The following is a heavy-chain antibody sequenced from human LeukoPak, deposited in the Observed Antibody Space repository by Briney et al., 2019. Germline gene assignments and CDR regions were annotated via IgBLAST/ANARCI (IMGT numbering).Heavy chain of an antibody. Sequence: PSETLSLTCTVSGGSISSYYWSWIRQPPGKGLEWIGYIYYSGSTNYNPSLKSRVTISVDTSKNQFSLKLSSVTAADTAVYYCARYLIEAADGSNAFDIWGKGTMVTVSS. CDR3: ARYLIEAADGSNAFDI. CDR2: IYYSGST. V-gene: IGHV4-59*01. J-gene: IGHJ3*02. CDR1: GGSISSYY. D-gene: IGHD6-13*01.